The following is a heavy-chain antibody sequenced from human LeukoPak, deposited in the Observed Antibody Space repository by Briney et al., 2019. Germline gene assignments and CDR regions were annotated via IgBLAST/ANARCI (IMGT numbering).Heavy chain of an antibody. Sequence: ASVKVSCKASGYTFTSYGISWVRQAPGQGLEWMGLISAYNGNTNYAQKLQGRVTMTTDTSTSTAYMELRSLRSDDTAVYYCARGGDYYDSSGSFDYWGQGTLVTVSS. V-gene: IGHV1-18*01. CDR2: ISAYNGNT. D-gene: IGHD3-22*01. J-gene: IGHJ4*02. CDR1: GYTFTSYG. CDR3: ARGGDYYDSSGSFDY.